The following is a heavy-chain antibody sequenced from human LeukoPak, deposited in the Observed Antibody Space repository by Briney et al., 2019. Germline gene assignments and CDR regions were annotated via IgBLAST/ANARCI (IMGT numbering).Heavy chain of an antibody. D-gene: IGHD3-22*01. CDR3: ARVGRDSSGYYATSYFDY. Sequence: ASVKVSCKASGYTFTSYGISWERQAPGQGLEWMGWISAYNGNTNYAQKLQGRVTMTTDTSTSTAYMELRSLRSDDTAVYYCARVGRDSSGYYATSYFDYWGQGTLVTVSS. CDR1: GYTFTSYG. J-gene: IGHJ4*02. V-gene: IGHV1-18*01. CDR2: ISAYNGNT.